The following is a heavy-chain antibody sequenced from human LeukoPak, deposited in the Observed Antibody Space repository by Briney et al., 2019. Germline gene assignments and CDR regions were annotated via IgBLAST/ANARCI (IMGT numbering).Heavy chain of an antibody. J-gene: IGHJ3*02. D-gene: IGHD2-21*02. Sequence: PGGSLRLSCAASGFTFSSSAMSWVRQVPGKGLEWVSGISASGGSTYYADSVRGRFTISRDNSKNTLFLQMNNLRVEDTAVYYCATRPAYCGGDCWGAYNIWGQGTVVTVSS. CDR2: ISASGGST. V-gene: IGHV3-23*01. CDR1: GFTFSSSA. CDR3: ATRPAYCGGDCWGAYNI.